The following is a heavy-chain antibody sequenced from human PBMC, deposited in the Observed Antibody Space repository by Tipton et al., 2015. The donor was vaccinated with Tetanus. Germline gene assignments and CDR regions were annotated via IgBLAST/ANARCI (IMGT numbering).Heavy chain of an antibody. Sequence: GLVKPSETLSLTCTVSGGLITTGGYSWGWIRQPPGQGLEWIGYIYQTDSTYYSPSHRSRLTISINRSKNQFSLTLTSVTAADTAVYYCVRGRGLGAYSVGFEYGGQGARVTVSS. J-gene: IGHJ4*02. D-gene: IGHD5/OR15-5a*01. CDR1: GGLITTGGYS. CDR2: IYQTDST. V-gene: IGHV4-30-2*01. CDR3: VRGRGLGAYSVGFEY.